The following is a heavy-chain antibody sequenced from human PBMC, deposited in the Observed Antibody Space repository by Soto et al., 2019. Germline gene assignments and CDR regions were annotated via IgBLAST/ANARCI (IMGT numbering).Heavy chain of an antibody. CDR3: ASPMAVAGN. V-gene: IGHV4-39*01. J-gene: IGHJ4*02. Sequence: QLQLQESGPGLVKPSETLSLTCTVSGGSISSSSYYWGWIRQPPGKGLEWIGSIYYSGSTYYNPPPXXRXTXXVDTSKNQVSLKLSSVTAADTAVYYCASPMAVAGNWGQGTLVTVSS. CDR1: GGSISSSSYY. CDR2: IYYSGST. D-gene: IGHD6-19*01.